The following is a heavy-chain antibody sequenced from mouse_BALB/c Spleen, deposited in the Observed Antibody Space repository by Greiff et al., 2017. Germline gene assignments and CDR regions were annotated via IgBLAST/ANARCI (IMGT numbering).Heavy chain of an antibody. CDR3: ARNWRLRGHYYAMDY. CDR2: IWSGGST. D-gene: IGHD2-4*01. V-gene: IGHV2-4-1*01. J-gene: IGHJ4*01. Sequence: VQLQQSGPGLVQPSQSLSITCTVSGFSLTSYGVHWVRQTPGKGLEWLGVIWSGGSTDYNAAFISRLSISKDNSKSQVFFKMNSLQADDTAIYYCARNWRLRGHYYAMDYWGQGTSVTVSS. CDR1: GFSLTSYG.